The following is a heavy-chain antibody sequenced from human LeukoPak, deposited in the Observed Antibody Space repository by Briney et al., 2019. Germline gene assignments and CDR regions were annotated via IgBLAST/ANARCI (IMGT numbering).Heavy chain of an antibody. J-gene: IGHJ5*02. D-gene: IGHD3-3*01. CDR2: ISAYNGNT. CDR3: ARDPNAGVVIKRNNWFDP. Sequence: ASVKVSCKTDGYTFNNFGISWVRQAPGQGLEWMGWISAYNGNTNYAQKLQGRVTMTTDTSTSTAYMELRSLRSDDTAVYYCARDPNAGVVIKRNNWFDPWGQGTLVTVSS. CDR1: GYTFNNFG. V-gene: IGHV1-18*01.